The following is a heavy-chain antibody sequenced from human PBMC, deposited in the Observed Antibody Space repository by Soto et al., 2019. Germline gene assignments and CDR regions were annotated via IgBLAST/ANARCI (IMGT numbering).Heavy chain of an antibody. CDR3: ARAPGTTSWFDP. CDR1: GFSFSSFA. D-gene: IGHD1-7*01. V-gene: IGHV3-30-3*01. Sequence: PRGSLRLSCAASGFSFSSFAMHWVRQAPGKGLEWVAVVSYDGTYKYYADSVKGRFTISRDNSMATSYLQMNNLTTEDTAFYHCARAPGTTSWFDPWGQGILVTVSS. CDR2: VSYDGTYK. J-gene: IGHJ5*02.